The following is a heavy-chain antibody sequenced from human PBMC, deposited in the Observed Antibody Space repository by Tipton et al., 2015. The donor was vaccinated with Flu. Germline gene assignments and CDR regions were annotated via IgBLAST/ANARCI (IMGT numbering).Heavy chain of an antibody. Sequence: SLRLSCAASGFTFSDYFMSWIRQAPGKGLEWVSYISSSGSTIDYADSVKGRFTISRDNAKNSLSLQMNSLRAEDTAVYYCARDVAFGGVIDHWGQGSLVTVSS. CDR3: ARDVAFGGVIDH. CDR1: GFTFSDYF. V-gene: IGHV3-11*01. D-gene: IGHD3-16*01. J-gene: IGHJ4*02. CDR2: ISSSGSTI.